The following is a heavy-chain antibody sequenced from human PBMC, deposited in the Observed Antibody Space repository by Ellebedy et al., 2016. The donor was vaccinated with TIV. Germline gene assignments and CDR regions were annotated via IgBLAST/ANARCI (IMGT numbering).Heavy chain of an antibody. V-gene: IGHV5-51*01. CDR1: GNSFTLYW. D-gene: IGHD4-23*01. CDR2: IYPGDSET. CDR3: ARRSVISRSLDS. J-gene: IGHJ4*02. Sequence: GESLKISCKGSGNSFTLYWIAWVRQMPGSGLEWMGLIYPGDSETRYSPSFEGRVTISADKSSSTVYLLWSTLTPSDSAIYYCARRSVISRSLDSWGQGTQVIVSS.